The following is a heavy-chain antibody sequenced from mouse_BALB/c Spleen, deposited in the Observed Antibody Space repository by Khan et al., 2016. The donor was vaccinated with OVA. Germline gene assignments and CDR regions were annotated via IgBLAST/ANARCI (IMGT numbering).Heavy chain of an antibody. CDR3: ARGNFYAMDY. CDR2: IWSDGAS. V-gene: IGHV2-6*02. CDR1: GFSLTTYG. J-gene: IGHJ4*01. Sequence: QVQLKESGPGLVAPSQSLSITCTVSGFSLTTYGIHWVRQPPGKGLEWLIVIWSDGASTYNSALKSRLSISKDNSKSQVFLKMNSLQTDDTARYYCARGNFYAMDYWGQGTSVTVSS. D-gene: IGHD2-1*01.